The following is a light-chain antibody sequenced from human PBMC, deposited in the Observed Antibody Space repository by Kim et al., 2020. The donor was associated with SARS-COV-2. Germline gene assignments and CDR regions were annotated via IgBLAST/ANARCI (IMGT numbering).Light chain of an antibody. V-gene: IGLV4-69*01. CDR3: QTWTTGFWI. CDR2: LKSDGSH. J-gene: IGLJ2*01. CDR1: SGHSSYA. Sequence: ASVNLTCTLTSGHSSYAIAWHQQQPEKGPRFLMKLKSDGSHNKGDGVPDRFSGSSSGAERYLTISSLQSEDEADYYCQTWTTGFWIFGGGTKLTVL.